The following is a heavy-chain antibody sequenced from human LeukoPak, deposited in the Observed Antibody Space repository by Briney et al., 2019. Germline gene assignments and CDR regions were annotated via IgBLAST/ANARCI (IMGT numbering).Heavy chain of an antibody. J-gene: IGHJ6*02. Sequence: ASVKVSCKASGGTFISYPISWVRQAPGQGLAWMGGIIPMFGTTNYARKFQGRVTIPADESTSTAYMELSSLESEDTAVYYCARVTQRDSNLYGMDVWGQGTTVTVSS. CDR1: GGTFISYP. CDR3: ARVTQRDSNLYGMDV. CDR2: IIPMFGTT. V-gene: IGHV1-69*13. D-gene: IGHD4-11*01.